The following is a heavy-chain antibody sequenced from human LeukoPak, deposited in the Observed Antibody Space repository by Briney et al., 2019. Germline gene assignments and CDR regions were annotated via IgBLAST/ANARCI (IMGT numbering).Heavy chain of an antibody. CDR3: ARDTLAAAGTVDY. Sequence: GSLRLSCAASGFTFSSYSMNWVRQAPGKGLEWVSSISSSSSYIYYADSVKGRFTISRDNAKNSLYLQMNSLRAEDTAVYYCARDTLAAAGTVDYWGQGTLVTVSS. V-gene: IGHV3-21*01. CDR2: ISSSSSYI. CDR1: GFTFSSYS. D-gene: IGHD6-13*01. J-gene: IGHJ4*02.